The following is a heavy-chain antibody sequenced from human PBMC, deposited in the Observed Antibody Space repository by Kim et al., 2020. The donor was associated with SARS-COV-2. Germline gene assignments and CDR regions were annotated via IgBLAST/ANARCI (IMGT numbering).Heavy chain of an antibody. V-gene: IGHV3-21*01. D-gene: IGHD3-10*01. J-gene: IGHJ6*02. CDR2: ISSSSSYI. Sequence: GGSLRLSCAASGFTFSSYSMNWVRQAPGKGLEWVSSISSSSSYIYYADSVKGRFTICRDNAKNSLYLQMNSLRAEDTAVYYCARDGSGEVLLWFGELFRYYYYGMDVWGQGTTITVSS. CDR3: ARDGSGEVLLWFGELFRYYYYGMDV. CDR1: GFTFSSYS.